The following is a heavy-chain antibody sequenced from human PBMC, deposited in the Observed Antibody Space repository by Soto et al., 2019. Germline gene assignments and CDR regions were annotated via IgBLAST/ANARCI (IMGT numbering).Heavy chain of an antibody. J-gene: IGHJ1*01. CDR2: IYDSGST. Sequence: QVQLQESAPGLVKPSETLSLTCTVSGGSISSYYWSWIRKPPGKGLEWIGYIYDSGSTNYNPSRKSRVIISIDTSKNQFSLKLSAVTAADTAVYYCARDHEYFQHWGQGTLVTVSS. V-gene: IGHV4-59*01. CDR3: ARDHEYFQH. CDR1: GGSISSYY.